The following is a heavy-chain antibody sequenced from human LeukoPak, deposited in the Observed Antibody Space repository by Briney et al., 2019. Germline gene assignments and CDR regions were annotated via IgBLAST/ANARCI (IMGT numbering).Heavy chain of an antibody. CDR3: ARGYGDYDDYYYMDV. J-gene: IGHJ6*03. CDR2: IKQDGSEK. V-gene: IGHV3-7*04. D-gene: IGHD4-17*01. CDR1: GFTFSSYW. Sequence: GGSLRLSCAASGFTFSSYWMSWVGQAPGKGLEWVVNIKQDGSEKYYVDSVKGRFTISRDNAKNSLYLQMNSLRAEDTAVYYCARGYGDYDDYYYMDVWGKGTTVTVSS.